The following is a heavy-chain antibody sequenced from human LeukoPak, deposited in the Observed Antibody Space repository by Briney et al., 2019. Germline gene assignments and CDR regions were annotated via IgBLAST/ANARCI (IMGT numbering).Heavy chain of an antibody. CDR2: IFRSGNT. CDR1: GYSISSGYY. Sequence: SETQSLTCTVSGYSISSGYYWGGIRQPPGRGREWIGCIFRSGNTYYHPSLTSRVTISADMSKNELSLKLNSVTVADTAIYYCARPGQEWLVGGAFDYWGQGALVTVSS. D-gene: IGHD6-19*01. J-gene: IGHJ4*02. CDR3: ARPGQEWLVGGAFDY. V-gene: IGHV4-38-2*02.